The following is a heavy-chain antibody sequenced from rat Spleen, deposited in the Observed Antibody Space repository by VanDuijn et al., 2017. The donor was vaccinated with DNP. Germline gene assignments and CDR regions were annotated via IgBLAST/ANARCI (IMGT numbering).Heavy chain of an antibody. CDR2: INPDGSNT. CDR1: GFTFSTYW. J-gene: IGHJ2*01. D-gene: IGHD1-11*01. CDR3: ANLNYGGYTPFDY. V-gene: IGHV5-58*01. Sequence: EVQLVETGGDSVPPGRSLKLSCVASGFTFSTYWMFWIRQAPGKGLEWVASINPDGSNTYCQDSVKGRFTISRNNAEDTVYLEMNSLRSEDTATYYCANLNYGGYTPFDYWGQGVMVTVSS.